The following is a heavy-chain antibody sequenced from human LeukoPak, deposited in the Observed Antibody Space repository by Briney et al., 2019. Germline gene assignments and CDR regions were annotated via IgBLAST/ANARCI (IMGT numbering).Heavy chain of an antibody. J-gene: IGHJ4*02. Sequence: SETLSLTCAVSGYSISSGYYWGWIRQPPGKGLEWIGTIYHSGSTYYNPSLKSRVTISVDTSKNQFSLKLSSVTAADTAVYYCARAGGYSGSYYEFDYWGQGTLGTVSS. CDR2: IYHSGST. V-gene: IGHV4-38-2*01. CDR3: ARAGGYSGSYYEFDY. CDR1: GYSISSGYY. D-gene: IGHD1-26*01.